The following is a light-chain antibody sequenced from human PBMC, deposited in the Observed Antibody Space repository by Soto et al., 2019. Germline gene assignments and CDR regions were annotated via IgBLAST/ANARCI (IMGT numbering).Light chain of an antibody. CDR2: DSS. J-gene: IGKJ1*01. CDR3: QQYDGYSPQT. CDR1: QSVRNW. Sequence: EIHVTQSPSTVFASLGDRVTITCRASQSVRNWLAWYQQKPGRAPQLLIYDSSTLEPGVPSRFRGSGSGTEFTLTINGLQPADFATYYCQQYDGYSPQTFGQGTKVDI. V-gene: IGKV1-5*01.